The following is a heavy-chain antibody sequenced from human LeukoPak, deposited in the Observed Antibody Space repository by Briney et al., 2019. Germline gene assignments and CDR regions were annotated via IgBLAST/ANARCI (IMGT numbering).Heavy chain of an antibody. Sequence: GGSLRLSCAASGFTFSSYAMSWVRQAPGKGLEWVSAISGSGGSTYYADPVKGRFTISRDNSKNTLYLQMNSLRAEDTAVYYCAKLYSSGWMYYYYYYGMDVWGQGTTVTVSS. J-gene: IGHJ6*02. CDR3: AKLYSSGWMYYYYYYGMDV. V-gene: IGHV3-23*01. CDR1: GFTFSSYA. D-gene: IGHD6-19*01. CDR2: ISGSGGST.